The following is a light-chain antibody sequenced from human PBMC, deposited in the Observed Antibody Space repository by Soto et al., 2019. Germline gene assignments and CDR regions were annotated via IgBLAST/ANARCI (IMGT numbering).Light chain of an antibody. Sequence: QSALTQPASMSGSPGRSITISCTGTSSDVGGYNYVSWYQQHPGKAPKLMIYEVSNRPSGISNRFSGSKSGNTASLTFSGLQAEDEADYYCSSHTSSSTLVFGGGTQLTVL. CDR1: SSDVGGYNY. J-gene: IGLJ2*01. CDR2: EVS. V-gene: IGLV2-14*01. CDR3: SSHTSSSTLV.